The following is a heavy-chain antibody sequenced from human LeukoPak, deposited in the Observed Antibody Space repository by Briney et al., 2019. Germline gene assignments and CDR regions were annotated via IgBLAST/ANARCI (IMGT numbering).Heavy chain of an antibody. CDR2: ISYSGST. V-gene: IGHV4-59*01. Sequence: SETLSLTCTVSGGSISSYYWSWIRQPPGKGLEWIGFISYSGSTNYNPSLKSRVTISVDTSKNQFSLKLSSVTAADTAVYYCARGGAGSASYYNSDYWGQGTLVTVSS. CDR1: GGSISSYY. D-gene: IGHD3-10*01. J-gene: IGHJ4*02. CDR3: ARGGAGSASYYNSDY.